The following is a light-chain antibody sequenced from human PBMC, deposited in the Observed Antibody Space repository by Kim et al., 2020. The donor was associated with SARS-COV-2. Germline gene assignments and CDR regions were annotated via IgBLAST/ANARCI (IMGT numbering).Light chain of an antibody. CDR2: GAS. CDR1: QSVSSSY. V-gene: IGKV3-20*01. CDR3: QQYGGT. J-gene: IGKJ1*01. Sequence: LSLSPGESATLSCRSSQSVSSSYLAWYQQKPGQAPSLLIYGASSRATGIPDRFSGSGSGTDFTLTISRLEPEDFAVYYCQQYGGTFGQGTKVDIK.